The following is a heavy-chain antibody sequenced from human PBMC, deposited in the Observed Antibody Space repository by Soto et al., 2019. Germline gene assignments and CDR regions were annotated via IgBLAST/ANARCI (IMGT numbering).Heavy chain of an antibody. CDR3: AREGPAPYYYGMDV. CDR2: ISAYNGNT. J-gene: IGHJ6*02. V-gene: IGHV1-18*01. Sequence: QVQLVQSGGEVKKPGASVKVSCKTSGYSFTTYGISWVRQAPGQGLEWMGWISAYNGNTNYAQKLQGRVTMTTDTSTSTAYMELRSLRSGDTAVYYCAREGPAPYYYGMDVWGQGSTVTVSS. CDR1: GYSFTTYG.